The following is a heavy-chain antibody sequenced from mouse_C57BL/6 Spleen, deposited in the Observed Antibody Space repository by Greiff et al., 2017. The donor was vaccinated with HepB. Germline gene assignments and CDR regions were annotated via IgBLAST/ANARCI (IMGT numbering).Heavy chain of an antibody. D-gene: IGHD2-3*01. CDR1: GYAFSSYW. Sequence: VKLMESGAELVKPGASVKISCKASGYAFSSYWMNWVKQRPGKGLEWIGQIYPGDGDTNYNGKFKGKATLTADKSSSTAYMQLSSLTSEDSAVYFCARSGGYYHYFDYWGQGTTLTVSS. V-gene: IGHV1-80*01. CDR3: ARSGGYYHYFDY. J-gene: IGHJ2*01. CDR2: IYPGDGDT.